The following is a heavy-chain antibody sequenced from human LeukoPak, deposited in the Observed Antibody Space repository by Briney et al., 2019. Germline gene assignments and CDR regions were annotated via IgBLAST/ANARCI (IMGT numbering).Heavy chain of an antibody. D-gene: IGHD3-3*01. V-gene: IGHV3-23*01. J-gene: IGHJ4*02. Sequence: PGGSLRLSCAASGFTFSSYAMSWVRQAPGKGLEWVSVIGGSGGGTYYADSVKGRFTISRDNSKNTLYLQMNSLRAEDTAVYYCAKDRGYDFWSGSQDYWGQGTLVTVSS. CDR2: IGGSGGGT. CDR1: GFTFSSYA. CDR3: AKDRGYDFWSGSQDY.